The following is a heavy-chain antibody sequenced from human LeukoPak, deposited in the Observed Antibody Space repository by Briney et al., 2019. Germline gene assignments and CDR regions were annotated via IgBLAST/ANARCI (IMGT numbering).Heavy chain of an antibody. D-gene: IGHD3-22*01. CDR1: GGSISSGSYY. CDR2: IYTSWST. J-gene: IGHJ6*02. V-gene: IGHV4-61*02. Sequence: SETLSLTCTVSGGSISSGSYYWSWIRQPAGKGLEWIGRIYTSWSTNYNPSLKSRVTISVDTSKNQFSLKLSSVTAADTAVYYCARGWYYDSSGYYNYYYYYGMDVWGQGTTVTVSS. CDR3: ARGWYYDSSGYYNYYYYYGMDV.